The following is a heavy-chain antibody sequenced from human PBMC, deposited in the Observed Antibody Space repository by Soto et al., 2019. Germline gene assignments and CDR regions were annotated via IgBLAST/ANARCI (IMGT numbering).Heavy chain of an antibody. V-gene: IGHV3-30-3*01. D-gene: IGHD3-22*01. CDR3: ARSSPYYYDSSF. J-gene: IGHJ4*02. CDR1: GFTFSSYA. CDR2: ISYDGSNK. Sequence: GGSLRLSCAASGFTFSSYAMHWVRQAPGKGLEWVAVISYDGSNKYYADSVKGRFTISRDNSKNTLYLQMNSLRAEDTAVYYCARSSPYYYDSSFWGQGTLVTVSS.